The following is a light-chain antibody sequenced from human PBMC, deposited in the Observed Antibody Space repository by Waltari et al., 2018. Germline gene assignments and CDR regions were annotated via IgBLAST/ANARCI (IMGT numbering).Light chain of an antibody. CDR1: SSNIVSNT. J-gene: IGLJ2*01. CDR3: AAWDDSLNGVV. Sequence: QSVLTQPPSASGTPGQRVTISCSGSSSNIVSNTVTWYQQLPRTAPKLLIYSNNQRPSGVPDRFSGSKSGTSASLAISGLQSEDEADYYCAAWDDSLNGVVFGGGTKLTVL. CDR2: SNN. V-gene: IGLV1-44*01.